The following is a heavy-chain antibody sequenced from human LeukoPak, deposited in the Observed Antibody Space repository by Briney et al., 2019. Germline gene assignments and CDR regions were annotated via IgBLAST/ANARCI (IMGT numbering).Heavy chain of an antibody. CDR3: ASIAAAGIGSYYYGMDV. J-gene: IGHJ6*02. CDR1: GGSFSGYY. CDR2: INHSGST. Sequence: SETLSLTCAVYGGSFSGYYWSWIRQPPGKGLEWIGEINHSGSTNYNPSLKSRVTMSVDTSKNQFSLKLSSVTAADTAVYYCASIAAAGIGSYYYGMDVWGQGTTVTVSS. V-gene: IGHV4-34*01. D-gene: IGHD6-13*01.